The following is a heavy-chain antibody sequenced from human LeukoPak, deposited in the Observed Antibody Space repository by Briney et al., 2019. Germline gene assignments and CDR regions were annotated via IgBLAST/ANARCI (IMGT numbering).Heavy chain of an antibody. CDR1: GYTFTSFD. Sequence: ASVKVSCKASGYTFTSFDINWVRQAPGQGLEWLGWINPNTGGTKYSQKFQGRVTMTRDTSISTAYMDLSRLTSDDTAVYYCARPRSAYSYGDAFDIWGQGTMVTASS. V-gene: IGHV1-2*02. J-gene: IGHJ3*02. D-gene: IGHD5-18*01. CDR3: ARPRSAYSYGDAFDI. CDR2: INPNTGGT.